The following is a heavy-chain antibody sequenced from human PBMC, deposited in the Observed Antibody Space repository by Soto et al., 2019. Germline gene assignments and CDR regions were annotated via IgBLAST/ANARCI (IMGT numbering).Heavy chain of an antibody. CDR3: ARGSMVRGVSWGVDYYYYYGMDV. D-gene: IGHD3-10*01. CDR2: IYYSGST. Sequence: QVQLQESGPGLAKPSETLSLTCTVSGGSISSYYWSWIRQPPGKGLEWIGYIYYSGSTNYNPSLKSRVTISVDTSKNQFSLKLSSVTAADTAVYYCARGSMVRGVSWGVDYYYYYGMDVWGQGTTVTVSS. CDR1: GGSISSYY. J-gene: IGHJ6*02. V-gene: IGHV4-59*01.